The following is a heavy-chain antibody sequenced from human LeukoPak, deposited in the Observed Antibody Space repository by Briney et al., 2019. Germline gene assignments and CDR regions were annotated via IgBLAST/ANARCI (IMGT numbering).Heavy chain of an antibody. CDR2: INPNSGGT. J-gene: IGHJ6*03. CDR3: ARGSAYSGSYYYYYYMDV. V-gene: IGHV1-2*02. Sequence: ASVKVSCKASGYTFTGYYVHWVRQAPGQGLEWMGWINPNSGGTNYAQKFQGRVTMTWDTSISTAYMELSRLRSDDTAVYYCARGSAYSGSYYYYYYMDVWGKGTTVTVSS. CDR1: GYTFTGYY. D-gene: IGHD1-26*01.